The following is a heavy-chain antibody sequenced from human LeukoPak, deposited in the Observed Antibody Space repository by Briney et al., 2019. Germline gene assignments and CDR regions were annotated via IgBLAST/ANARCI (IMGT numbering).Heavy chain of an antibody. J-gene: IGHJ3*02. V-gene: IGHV3-13*04. CDR3: ARLRDDAFDI. CDR1: GFTIGIYD. D-gene: IGHD4-17*01. Sequence: PGGSLRLSCAASGFTIGIYDMHWVRQPTGKGLEWVSAIGTAGDTYYRAAVKGRVTTSRGDTKNSVLYQMNSLRAVDTAVYYCARLRDDAFDIWGQGTMVTVSS. CDR2: IGTAGDT.